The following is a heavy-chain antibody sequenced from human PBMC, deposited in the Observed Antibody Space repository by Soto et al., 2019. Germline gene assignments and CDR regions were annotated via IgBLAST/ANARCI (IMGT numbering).Heavy chain of an antibody. J-gene: IGHJ4*02. V-gene: IGHV1-2*02. Sequence: GXSVKVSCKASRYTFTCHYIHWVRQAPEQGPEWMGEIGPESGATRYAQKFQGRVTMTRDMSITTVYMELNNLSPDDTAVYYCGRGRSGQIVVFYWGQGTPVTVSS. CDR1: RYTFTCHY. D-gene: IGHD5-12*01. CDR3: GRGRSGQIVVFY. CDR2: IGPESGAT.